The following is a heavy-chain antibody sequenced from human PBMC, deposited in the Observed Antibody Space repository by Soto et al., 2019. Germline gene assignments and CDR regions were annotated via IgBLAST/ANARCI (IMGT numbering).Heavy chain of an antibody. CDR1: GGSISSYY. Sequence: SETLSLTCTVSGGSISSYYWSWIRQPPGKGLEWIGYIYYSGSTNYNPSLKSRVTISVDTSKNQLSLKLSSVTAADTAVYYCAGRRYGNPTDYFDYWGQGTLVTVSS. D-gene: IGHD1-1*01. CDR2: IYYSGST. V-gene: IGHV4-59*01. CDR3: AGRRYGNPTDYFDY. J-gene: IGHJ4*02.